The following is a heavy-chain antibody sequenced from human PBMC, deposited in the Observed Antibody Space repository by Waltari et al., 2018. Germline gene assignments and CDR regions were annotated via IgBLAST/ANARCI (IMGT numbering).Heavy chain of an antibody. CDR2: IWYDGSNK. CDR1: GFTFSNYG. D-gene: IGHD3-22*01. Sequence: QVQLVESGGGVVQPGRSLRLSCAASGFTFSNYGIHWVRQAPGKGLEWVAVIWYDGSNKYYADSGKGRFTISRDNSKNTLFLQMNSLRAEDTAMYYCAKDEYYYDSSGYLDYWGQGTLVTVSS. J-gene: IGHJ4*02. CDR3: AKDEYYYDSSGYLDY. V-gene: IGHV3-33*06.